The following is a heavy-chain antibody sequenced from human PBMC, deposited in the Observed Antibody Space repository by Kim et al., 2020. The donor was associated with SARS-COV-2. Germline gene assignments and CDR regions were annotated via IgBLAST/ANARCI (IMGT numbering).Heavy chain of an antibody. J-gene: IGHJ6*03. CDR2: INPSGGST. Sequence: ASVKVSCKASGYTFTSHYIHWVRQAPGQGLEWMGIINPSGGSTSYAQKFQGRVTMTRDTSTGTVYMEVSSLRSEDTAVYYCARDPRDILTGYYYYYYYYMDVWGKGTTVTVSS. CDR1: GYTFTSHY. D-gene: IGHD3-9*01. V-gene: IGHV1-46*01. CDR3: ARDPRDILTGYYYYYYYYMDV.